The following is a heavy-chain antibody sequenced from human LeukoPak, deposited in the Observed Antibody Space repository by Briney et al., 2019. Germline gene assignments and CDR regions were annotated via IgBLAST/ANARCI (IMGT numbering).Heavy chain of an antibody. CDR3: ARGYCSSTSCYAWNAFDI. CDR2: IYYSGST. D-gene: IGHD2-2*01. Sequence: PSETLSLTCTVSGGSISSGGYYWSWIRQHPGKGLDWIGYIYYSGSTYYNPSLKSRVTISVDTSKNQFSLKLSSVTAADTAVYTCARGYCSSTSCYAWNAFDIWGQGTMVTVSS. V-gene: IGHV4-31*03. J-gene: IGHJ3*02. CDR1: GGSISSGGYY.